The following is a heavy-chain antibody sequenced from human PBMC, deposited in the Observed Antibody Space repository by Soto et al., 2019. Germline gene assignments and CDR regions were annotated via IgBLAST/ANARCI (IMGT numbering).Heavy chain of an antibody. V-gene: IGHV4-39*01. CDR1: GDSINKHSYY. CDR3: ARLEGLATISYYFDY. D-gene: IGHD3-9*01. Sequence: SETLSLTCSVSGDSINKHSYYWGCIRQPPGKGLEWIGSIYYRGNTYYNPSLKTRVTISLDKSKSQFSLKLNSVTAADSAVYFCARLEGLATISYYFDYWGQGTLVTVSS. CDR2: IYYRGNT. J-gene: IGHJ4*02.